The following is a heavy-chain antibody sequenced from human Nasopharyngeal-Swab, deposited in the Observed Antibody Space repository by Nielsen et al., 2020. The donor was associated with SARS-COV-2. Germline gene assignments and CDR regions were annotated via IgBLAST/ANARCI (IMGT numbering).Heavy chain of an antibody. J-gene: IGHJ6*02. D-gene: IGHD3-10*01. CDR2: ISAYNGNT. Sequence: ASVKVSCKASGYTFTSYGISWVRQAPGQGLEWMGWISAYNGNTNYAQKLQGRVTMTTDTSTSTAYMELSSLRSEDTAVYYCARERMVRGQISTYGMDVWGQGTTVTVSS. CDR3: ARERMVRGQISTYGMDV. V-gene: IGHV1-18*01. CDR1: GYTFTSYG.